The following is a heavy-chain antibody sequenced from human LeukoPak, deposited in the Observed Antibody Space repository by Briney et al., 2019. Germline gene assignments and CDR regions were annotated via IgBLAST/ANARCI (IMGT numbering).Heavy chain of an antibody. CDR3: ASRSDY. CDR2: INSDESRT. Sequence: PGGFLRLSCEASGFTFSNYWMHWVRQVPGKGLVWVSRINSDESRTNYADSVEGRFTISRDNAKNTVYLQMNSLRVEDTAVYYCASRSDYWGQGTLVTVSS. V-gene: IGHV3-74*01. J-gene: IGHJ4*02. CDR1: GFTFSNYW.